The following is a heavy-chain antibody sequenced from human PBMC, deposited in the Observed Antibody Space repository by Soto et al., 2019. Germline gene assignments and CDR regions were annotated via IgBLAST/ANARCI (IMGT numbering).Heavy chain of an antibody. CDR1: GYTFTSYG. CDR2: INAHNGNT. Sequence: QVQLVQSGAEVKKPGASVKVSCKASGYTFTSYGISWVRQAPGQGLEWMGWINAHNGNTKYAQKVQGRVTMTTDTSTSTAYMELRSLRSDDTAVYYCARDPALGGPFDYWCQGTRVTVSS. V-gene: IGHV1-18*01. D-gene: IGHD3-16*01. CDR3: ARDPALGGPFDY. J-gene: IGHJ4*02.